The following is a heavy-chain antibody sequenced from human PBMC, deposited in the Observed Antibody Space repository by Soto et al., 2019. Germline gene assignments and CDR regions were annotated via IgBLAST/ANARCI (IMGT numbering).Heavy chain of an antibody. V-gene: IGHV1-3*01. CDR1: GYTFTSYA. D-gene: IGHD6-19*01. CDR2: INAGNGNT. Sequence: ASVKVSCKASGYTFTSYAIHWVRQAPGQSLEWMGWINAGNGNTKYSQKFQGRVTITRDTSASTAYMELSSLRSEDTAVYYCARAVAVPADFDYWGQGTLVTVSS. J-gene: IGHJ4*02. CDR3: ARAVAVPADFDY.